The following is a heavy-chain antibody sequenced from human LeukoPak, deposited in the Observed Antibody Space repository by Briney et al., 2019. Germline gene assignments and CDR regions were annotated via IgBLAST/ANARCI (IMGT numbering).Heavy chain of an antibody. CDR3: ARYNGGNTYYFDY. D-gene: IGHD4-23*01. CDR2: ISSSSSYI. Sequence: GGSLRLSCAASGFTFSSYSMNWVRQAPGKGLEWVSSISSSSSYIYYADSVKGRFTISRDNAKNSLYLQMNSLRAEATAVYFCARYNGGNTYYFDYWGQGTLVTVSS. V-gene: IGHV3-21*04. J-gene: IGHJ4*02. CDR1: GFTFSSYS.